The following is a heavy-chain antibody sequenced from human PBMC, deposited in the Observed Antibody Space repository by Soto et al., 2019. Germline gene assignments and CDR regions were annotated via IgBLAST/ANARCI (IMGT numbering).Heavy chain of an antibody. CDR2: VNHGGTS. CDR1: GGSFSGYC. CDR3: AISSFLRSGDLFHGLDV. Sequence: QVQLQQWGAGLLMPAETLSLTCAVHGGSFSGYCWDWIRQPPGKGLEWIGEVNHGGTSNYNPSLKSRAIISVDTSKNQFSLKLTSVTAEDTALYFCAISSFLRSGDLFHGLDVWGQGTTVTVSS. D-gene: IGHD3-10*01. J-gene: IGHJ6*02. V-gene: IGHV4-34*01.